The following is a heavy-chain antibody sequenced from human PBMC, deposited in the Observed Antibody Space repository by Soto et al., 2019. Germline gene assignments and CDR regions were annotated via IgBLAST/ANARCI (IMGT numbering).Heavy chain of an antibody. J-gene: IGHJ4*02. Sequence: PGGSLRLSCAASGFTFSSYAMSWVRQAPGKGLEWVSAISGSGGSTYYADSVKGRFTISRDNSKNTLYLQMNSLRAEDTAVYYCAKARAQDYDFWSGYPVDYWGQGTLVTISS. CDR3: AKARAQDYDFWSGYPVDY. V-gene: IGHV3-23*01. CDR1: GFTFSSYA. CDR2: ISGSGGST. D-gene: IGHD3-3*01.